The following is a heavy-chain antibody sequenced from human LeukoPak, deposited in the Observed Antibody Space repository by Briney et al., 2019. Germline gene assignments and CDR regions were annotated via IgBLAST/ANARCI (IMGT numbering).Heavy chain of an antibody. CDR3: ARVVRGAVTSNCFAP. V-gene: IGHV4-59*01. J-gene: IGHJ5*02. Sequence: SQTLSLTCTVSGGSINDFYWTWIRQAPGKGLEWVGYISDSGATDYNPSLRSGVTMSVDTSKNEFSLQLTSVTAADTAMYYCARVVRGAVTSNCFAPWGQGTRVIVSS. CDR1: GGSINDFY. D-gene: IGHD4-17*01. CDR2: ISDSGAT.